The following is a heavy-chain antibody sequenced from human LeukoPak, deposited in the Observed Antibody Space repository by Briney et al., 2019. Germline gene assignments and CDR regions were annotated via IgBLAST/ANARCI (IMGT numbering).Heavy chain of an antibody. J-gene: IGHJ6*02. Sequence: GESLKISCKGSGYSFTSYWIGWVRQMPGKGLEWMGIIYPGDSDTRYSPSFQGQATISADKSISTAYLQWSSLKASDTAMYYCATSLTGDYYYYGMDVWGQGTTVTVSS. CDR2: IYPGDSDT. CDR3: ATSLTGDYYYYGMDV. D-gene: IGHD7-27*01. V-gene: IGHV5-51*01. CDR1: GYSFTSYW.